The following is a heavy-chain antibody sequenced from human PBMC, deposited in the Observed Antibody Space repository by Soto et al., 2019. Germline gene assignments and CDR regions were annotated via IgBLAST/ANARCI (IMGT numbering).Heavy chain of an antibody. Sequence: GGSLRLSCAASGFTFSSYAMHWVRQAPGKGLEWVAVISYDGSNKYYADSVKGRFTISRDNSKNTLYLQMNSLRAEDTAVYYCARDMAAHKGGNAFDIWGQGTMVTVSS. CDR1: GFTFSSYA. J-gene: IGHJ3*02. CDR3: ARDMAAHKGGNAFDI. D-gene: IGHD6-6*01. V-gene: IGHV3-30-3*01. CDR2: ISYDGSNK.